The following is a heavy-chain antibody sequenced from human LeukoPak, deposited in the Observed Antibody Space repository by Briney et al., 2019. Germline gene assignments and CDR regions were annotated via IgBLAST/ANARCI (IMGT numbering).Heavy chain of an antibody. J-gene: IGHJ4*02. D-gene: IGHD3-9*01. CDR1: GCTFSSYA. CDR3: AKGGDILTGYLDY. V-gene: IGHV3-23*01. CDR2: ISGSGGST. Sequence: GGSLRLSCAASGCTFSSYAMSWVRQAPGKGLEWVSAISGSGGSTYYADSVKGRFTTSRDNSKNTLYLQMNSLRAEDTAVYYCAKGGDILTGYLDYWGQGTLVTVSS.